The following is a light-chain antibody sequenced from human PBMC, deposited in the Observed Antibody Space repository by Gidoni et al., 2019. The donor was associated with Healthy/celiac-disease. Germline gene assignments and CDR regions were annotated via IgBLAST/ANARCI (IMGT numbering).Light chain of an antibody. Sequence: IVMPQSPAPLSVSPGERATPPCRASQSVSSNLAWYQQKPGQAPRLLIYGASTRATGIPARFSGSGSGTEFTLTISSLQSEDFAVYYCQQYNNWLGTFGQGTKVEIK. V-gene: IGKV3-15*01. CDR2: GAS. J-gene: IGKJ1*01. CDR1: QSVSSN. CDR3: QQYNNWLGT.